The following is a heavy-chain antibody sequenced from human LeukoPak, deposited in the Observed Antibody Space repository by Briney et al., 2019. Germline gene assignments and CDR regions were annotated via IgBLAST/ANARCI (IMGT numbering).Heavy chain of an antibody. CDR2: ISSSGSTI. Sequence: PGGSLRLSCAASGFTFSSYEMNWVRQAPGKGLEWVSYISSSGSTIYYADSVKGRFTISRDNAKNSLYLQMNSLRAEDTAVYYCARVLYDSSGYVDYWGQGTLVTVSS. J-gene: IGHJ4*02. D-gene: IGHD3-22*01. CDR1: GFTFSSYE. CDR3: ARVLYDSSGYVDY. V-gene: IGHV3-48*03.